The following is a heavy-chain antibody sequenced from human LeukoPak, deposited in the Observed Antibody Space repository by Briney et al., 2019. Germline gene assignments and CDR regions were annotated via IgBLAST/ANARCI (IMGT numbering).Heavy chain of an antibody. V-gene: IGHV4-59*08. D-gene: IGHD6-6*01. CDR3: ARQGIAARGWFDP. CDR2: IYYSGST. Sequence: KPSETLSLTCTVSGGSISSYYWSWIRQPPGKGLEWIGYIYYSGSTNYNPSLKSRVTISVDTSKNQFSLKLSSVTAADTAVYYCARQGIAARGWFDPWGQGTLVTVSS. CDR1: GGSISSYY. J-gene: IGHJ5*02.